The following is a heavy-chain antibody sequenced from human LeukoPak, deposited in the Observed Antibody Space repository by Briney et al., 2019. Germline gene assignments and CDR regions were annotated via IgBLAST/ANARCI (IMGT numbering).Heavy chain of an antibody. CDR3: ARDADYYDILTGYPDSAFDI. D-gene: IGHD3-9*01. J-gene: IGHJ3*02. Sequence: GGSLRLSCAASGFTFSSYSMNWVRQAPGKGLEWVSSISSSSSYIYYADSVKGRFTISRDNAKNTLYLQMNSLRAEDTAVYYCARDADYYDILTGYPDSAFDIWGQGTMVTVSS. V-gene: IGHV3-21*01. CDR1: GFTFSSYS. CDR2: ISSSSSYI.